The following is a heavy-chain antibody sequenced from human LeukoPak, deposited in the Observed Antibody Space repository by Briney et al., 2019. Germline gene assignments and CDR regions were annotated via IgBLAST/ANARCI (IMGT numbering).Heavy chain of an antibody. CDR2: IKQEGSEK. CDR1: GFPFSKYW. J-gene: IGHJ6*03. Sequence: GGSLRLSCAASGFPFSKYWMTWVRPAPGKGLEWVATIKQEGSEKYYVDSVKGRFTISRDNAKNSLYLQMNSLRAEDTAVYYCARRGNCSSTSCSDYYYYMDVWGKGTTVTVSS. D-gene: IGHD2-2*01. V-gene: IGHV3-7*01. CDR3: ARRGNCSSTSCSDYYYYMDV.